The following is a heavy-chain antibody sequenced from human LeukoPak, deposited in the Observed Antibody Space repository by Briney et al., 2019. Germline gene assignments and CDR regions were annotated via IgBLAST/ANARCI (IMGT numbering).Heavy chain of an antibody. CDR1: GDAFSSYA. CDR2: IIPIFGTA. Sequence: SVKVSCKASGDAFSSYAISWVRQAPGQGLEWMGGIIPIFGTANYAQRFQGRVTITADESTSTAYMELSSLRSEDTAVYYCASGGDILTFDYWGQGTLVTVSS. J-gene: IGHJ4*02. CDR3: ASGGDILTFDY. D-gene: IGHD3-9*01. V-gene: IGHV1-69*13.